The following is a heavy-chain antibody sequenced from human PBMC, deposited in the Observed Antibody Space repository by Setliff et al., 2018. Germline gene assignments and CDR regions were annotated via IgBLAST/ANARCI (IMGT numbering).Heavy chain of an antibody. J-gene: IGHJ3*02. CDR2: ISADGGDA. CDR3: ARARGSGARAFDI. D-gene: IGHD1-26*01. CDR1: GYIFTSYG. V-gene: IGHV1-3*01. Sequence: ASVKVSCKASGYIFTSYGFSWVRQAPGQRLEWMGWISADGGDAKYSQKFQDRVTITRDTSATTAYIGLSSLRSEDTAVYYCARARGSGARAFDIWGQGTMVTVSS.